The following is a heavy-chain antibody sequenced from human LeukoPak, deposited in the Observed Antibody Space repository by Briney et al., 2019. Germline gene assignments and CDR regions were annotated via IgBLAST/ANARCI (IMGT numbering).Heavy chain of an antibody. V-gene: IGHV4-39*07. CDR1: GGSISSSSYY. CDR3: ARGGVAADNWFDP. D-gene: IGHD6-13*01. CDR2: IYYSGST. Sequence: TSETLSLTCTVSGGSISSSSYYWGWIRQPPGKGLEWIGSIYYSGSTYYNPSLKSRVTISVDTSKNQFSLKLSSVTAADTAVYYCARGGVAADNWFDPWGQGTLVTVSS. J-gene: IGHJ5*02.